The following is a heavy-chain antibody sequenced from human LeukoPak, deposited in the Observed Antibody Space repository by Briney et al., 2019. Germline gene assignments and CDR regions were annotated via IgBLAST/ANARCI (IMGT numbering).Heavy chain of an antibody. CDR2: ITGDGGTT. Sequence: PGGSLRLSCAASRFGFSVYWMHWVRRAPGKGLVWVSRITGDGGTTNYADSVKGRFTISRDNAKDTLYLQMNSLRAEDTAVYYCARMITINREGEGYFDYWGQGTLVTVSS. V-gene: IGHV3-74*01. J-gene: IGHJ4*02. D-gene: IGHD3-16*01. CDR3: ARMITINREGEGYFDY. CDR1: RFGFSVYW.